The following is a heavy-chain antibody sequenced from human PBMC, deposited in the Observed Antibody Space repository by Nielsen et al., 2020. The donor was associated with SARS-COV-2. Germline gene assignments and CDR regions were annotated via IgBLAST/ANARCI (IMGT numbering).Heavy chain of an antibody. D-gene: IGHD3-22*01. CDR2: INHSGST. J-gene: IGHJ6*02. CDR3: AREEVTYYYDSPSYYYYGMDV. CDR1: GGSFSGYY. Sequence: SETLSLTCAVYGGSFSGYYWSWIRQPPGKGLEWIGEINHSGSTNYNPSLKSRVTISVDTSKNQFSLKLSSVTAADTAVYYCAREEVTYYYDSPSYYYYGMDVWGQGTTVTVSS. V-gene: IGHV4-34*01.